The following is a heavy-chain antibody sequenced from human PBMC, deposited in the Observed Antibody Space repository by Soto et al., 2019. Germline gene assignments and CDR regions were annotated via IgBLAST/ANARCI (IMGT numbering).Heavy chain of an antibody. CDR3: AKNWGWFNT. J-gene: IGHJ5*02. CDR1: GFPFGITD. V-gene: IGHV3-23*01. CDR2: IDGSGGAA. D-gene: IGHD7-27*01. Sequence: QVLDSGGDLVQPGGSLRLSCAASGFPFGITDMSWVRQAPGKGLEWVSTIDGSGGAAHYADSVKGRFTISRDNSKHTVFLQMGSLRADESAGYYCAKNWGWFNTCVQGTLVTVSS.